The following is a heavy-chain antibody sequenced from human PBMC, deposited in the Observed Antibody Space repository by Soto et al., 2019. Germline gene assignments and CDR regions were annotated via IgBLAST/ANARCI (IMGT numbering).Heavy chain of an antibody. J-gene: IGHJ4*01. CDR1: GGSTSPYY. D-gene: IGHD1-1*01. Sequence: SETRSLTCTVSGGSTSPYYWSWIRQPPGKGLEWIGYIRYSGGTNYNPSLKSRVTISVDTSTNQFFLKLTAVTAADTAVYYCARTEWVQAFDYWGHGTLVTVS. CDR3: ARTEWVQAFDY. CDR2: IRYSGGT. V-gene: IGHV4-59*01.